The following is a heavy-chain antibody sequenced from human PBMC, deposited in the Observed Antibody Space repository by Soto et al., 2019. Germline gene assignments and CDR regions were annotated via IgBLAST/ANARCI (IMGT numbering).Heavy chain of an antibody. CDR1: GGSFSGYY. D-gene: IGHD2-2*02. CDR2: INHSGST. J-gene: IGHJ6*02. CDR3: ARIVPAAIFFGYYYYGMDV. V-gene: IGHV4-34*01. Sequence: SETLSLTCAVYGGSFSGYYWSWIRQPPGKGLEWIGEINHSGSTNYNPSLKSRVTISVDTSKNQFSLKLSSVTAADTAVYYCARIVPAAIFFGYYYYGMDVWGQGTTVTVS.